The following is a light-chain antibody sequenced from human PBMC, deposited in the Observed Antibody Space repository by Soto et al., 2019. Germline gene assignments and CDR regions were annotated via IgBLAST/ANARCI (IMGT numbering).Light chain of an antibody. V-gene: IGKV3-11*01. CDR3: QHRRSGPLFT. CDR2: DTY. Sequence: EILVPQSPDTLSLSPGERDTLACRASQTIGSSGAWYQQWPGQAPRPLIYDTYYRATVIPARFSGSGPVPDFTLTISSLEPDDCAVYYCQHRRSGPLFTFGPGTKGDI. J-gene: IGKJ3*01. CDR1: QTIGSS.